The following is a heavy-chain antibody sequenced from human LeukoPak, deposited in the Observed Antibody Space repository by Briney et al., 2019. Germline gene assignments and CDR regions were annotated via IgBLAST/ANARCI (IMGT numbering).Heavy chain of an antibody. CDR1: GFTFSSYA. CDR3: ARGQPQYYFDY. V-gene: IGHV3-53*01. J-gene: IGHJ4*02. CDR2: IYSGGST. Sequence: GGSLRLSCAASGFTFSSYAMSWVRQAPGKGLEWVSVIYSGGSTYYADSVKGRFTISRDNSKNTLYLQMNSLRAEDTAVYYCARGQPQYYFDYWGQGTLVTVSS.